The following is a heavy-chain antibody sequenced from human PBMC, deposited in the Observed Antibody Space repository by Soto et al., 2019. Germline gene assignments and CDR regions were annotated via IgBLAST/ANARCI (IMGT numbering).Heavy chain of an antibody. Sequence: KAGGSLRLSCAASGFSFSRYGIHWVRQAPGKGLEWVSSISSSSSYIYYADSVKGRFTISRDNAKNSLYLQMNSLRAEDTAVYYCARDTTDSSGYYFDPFDYWGQGTLVTVSS. CDR1: GFSFSRYG. J-gene: IGHJ4*02. CDR2: ISSSSSYI. V-gene: IGHV3-21*01. D-gene: IGHD3-22*01. CDR3: ARDTTDSSGYYFDPFDY.